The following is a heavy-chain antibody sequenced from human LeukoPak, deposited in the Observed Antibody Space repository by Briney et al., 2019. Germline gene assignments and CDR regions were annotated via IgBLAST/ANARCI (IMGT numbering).Heavy chain of an antibody. Sequence: ASVKVSCTASGYTFTSYDINWVRQATGQGLEWMGWMNPNSGNTGYAQKFQGRVTMTRNTSISTAYMGLSSLRSEDTAVYYCARGVRWEPNDYWGQGTLVTVSS. J-gene: IGHJ4*02. V-gene: IGHV1-8*01. CDR1: GYTFTSYD. CDR2: MNPNSGNT. D-gene: IGHD1-14*01. CDR3: ARGVRWEPNDY.